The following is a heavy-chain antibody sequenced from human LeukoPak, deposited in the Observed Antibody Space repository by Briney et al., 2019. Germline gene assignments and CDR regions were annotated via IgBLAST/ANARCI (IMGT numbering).Heavy chain of an antibody. J-gene: IGHJ4*02. CDR2: IYYNGST. D-gene: IGHD3-22*01. CDR3: ARHPNYYDSSASDY. Sequence: PSETLSLTCTVSGGSISSYYWSWIRQPPGKGLEWIGYIYYNGSTNYNPSLKSRVTISVDTSKNQFSLKLSSVTAADTAVYYCARHPNYYDSSASDYWGQGTLVTVSS. CDR1: GGSISSYY. V-gene: IGHV4-59*08.